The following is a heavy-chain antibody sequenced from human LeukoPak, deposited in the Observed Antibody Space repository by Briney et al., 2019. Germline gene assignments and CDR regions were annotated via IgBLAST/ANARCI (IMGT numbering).Heavy chain of an antibody. Sequence: PGGSLRLSCAASGFSFSNYGMNWVRQAPGKGLEWVSGITGNGATTYYADSVKGRFTISRDNAKNSLYLQMNSLRAEDTAVYYCARALRRWLQLPGDYWGQGTLVTVSS. CDR2: ITGNGATT. V-gene: IGHV3-23*01. CDR1: GFSFSNYG. D-gene: IGHD5-24*01. J-gene: IGHJ4*02. CDR3: ARALRRWLQLPGDY.